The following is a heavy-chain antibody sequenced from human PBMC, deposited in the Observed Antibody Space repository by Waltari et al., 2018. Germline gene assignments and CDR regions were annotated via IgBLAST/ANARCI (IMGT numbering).Heavy chain of an antibody. V-gene: IGHV3-30-3*02. CDR1: GFSFSSFS. Sequence: QVQLVESGGGVVQPGKSLRLSCEGSGFSFSSFSLHWVRQAPGKGLECVAVISNDGNEKHYADSVKGQFTISRDNSKNTLYLQMISLRAEDTAVYYCAEAGLYVRDYYYDYSMGVWGQGTTVTVSS. J-gene: IGHJ6*02. CDR3: AEAGLYVRDYYYDYSMGV. D-gene: IGHD3-16*01. CDR2: ISNDGNEK.